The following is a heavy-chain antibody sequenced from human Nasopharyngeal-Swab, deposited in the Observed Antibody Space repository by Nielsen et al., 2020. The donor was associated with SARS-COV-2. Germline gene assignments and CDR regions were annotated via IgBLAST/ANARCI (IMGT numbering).Heavy chain of an antibody. Sequence: GESLKISCAASGFSFSTYTMNWVRQAPGKGLEWVSGMSGRGEKTYYAESVKGRFTISRDVSKNTPYLQMNGLRAEDTAVYYCAKDSGAGFCDDGSCFPTNHWGQGTLVTVSS. CDR1: GFSFSTYT. D-gene: IGHD2-15*01. CDR3: AKDSGAGFCDDGSCFPTNH. V-gene: IGHV3-23*01. CDR2: MSGRGEKT. J-gene: IGHJ5*02.